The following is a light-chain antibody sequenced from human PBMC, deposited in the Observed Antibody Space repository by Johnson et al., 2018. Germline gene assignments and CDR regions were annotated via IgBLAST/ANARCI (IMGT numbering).Light chain of an antibody. CDR3: GTWDSSLSAGNV. CDR1: SSNIGNNY. Sequence: QSVLTQPPSVSAAPGQKVNISCSGSSSNIGNNYVSWYQQLPGTAPKLLIYENNKRPSGIPDRFSGSKSGTSATLGITGLQTGDEADDYCGTWDSSLSAGNVFGTGTKVTVL. CDR2: ENN. V-gene: IGLV1-51*02. J-gene: IGLJ1*01.